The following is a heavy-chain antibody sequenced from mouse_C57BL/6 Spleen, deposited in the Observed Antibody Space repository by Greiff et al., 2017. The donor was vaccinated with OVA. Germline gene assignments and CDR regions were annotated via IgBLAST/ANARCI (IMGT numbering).Heavy chain of an antibody. J-gene: IGHJ2*01. CDR1: GYTFTSYG. CDR3: ARCEFITTVVAHFDY. Sequence: QVQLQQSGAELARPGASVKLSCKASGYTFTSYGISWVKQSTGQGLEWIGEIYPRSGNTYYNEKFKGKATLTADKSSSTAYMELRSLTSEDSAVYFCARCEFITTVVAHFDYWGQGTTLTVSS. V-gene: IGHV1-81*01. CDR2: IYPRSGNT. D-gene: IGHD1-1*01.